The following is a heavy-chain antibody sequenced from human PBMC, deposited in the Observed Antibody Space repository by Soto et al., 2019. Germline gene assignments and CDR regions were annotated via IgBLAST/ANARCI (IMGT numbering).Heavy chain of an antibody. CDR2: IYYSGNT. V-gene: IGHV4-30-4*01. J-gene: IGHJ4*02. CDR1: GGSTSSDNY. Sequence: QVQLQESGPGLVKPSQTLSVTCTVSGGSTSSDNYWSWIRQPPGKGLEWIGHIYYSGNTDYNPSLKSRLAISIDTSKNQFSLKLSSVTAADTAVYFCAREGGESSDGLYYFDSWGQGSLVTVSS. D-gene: IGHD3-16*01. CDR3: AREGGESSDGLYYFDS.